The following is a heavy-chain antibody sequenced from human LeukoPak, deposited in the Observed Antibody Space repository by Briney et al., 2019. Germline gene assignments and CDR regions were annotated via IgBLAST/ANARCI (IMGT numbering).Heavy chain of an antibody. J-gene: IGHJ3*02. D-gene: IGHD2-21*02. CDR2: ISAYNGNT. CDR1: GYTFTGYY. V-gene: IGHV1-18*04. CDR3: ARLFMTLDAFDI. Sequence: ASVKVSCKASGYTFTGYYMHWVRQAPGQGLEWMGWISAYNGNTNYAQKLQGRVTMTTDTSTSTAYMELRSLRSDDTAVYYCARLFMTLDAFDIWGQGTMVTVSS.